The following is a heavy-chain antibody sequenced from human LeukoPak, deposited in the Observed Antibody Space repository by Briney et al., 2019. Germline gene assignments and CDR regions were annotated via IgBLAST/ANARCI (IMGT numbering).Heavy chain of an antibody. CDR1: GGSISSYY. CDR2: INHSGST. J-gene: IGHJ5*02. CDR3: ARQGDDIAVAGHNWFDP. D-gene: IGHD6-19*01. Sequence: SETLSLTCTVSGGSISSYYWSWIRQPPGKGLEWIGEINHSGSTNYNPSLKSRVTISVDTSKNQFSLKLSSVTAADTAVYYCARQGDDIAVAGHNWFDPWGQGTLVTVSS. V-gene: IGHV4-34*01.